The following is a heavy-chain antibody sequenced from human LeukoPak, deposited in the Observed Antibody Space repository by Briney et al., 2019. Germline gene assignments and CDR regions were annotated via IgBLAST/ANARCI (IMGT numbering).Heavy chain of an antibody. V-gene: IGHV3-30*02. CDR3: ARDGYDSSGYYWPLDP. J-gene: IGHJ5*02. Sequence: PGGSLRLSCGTSGFAFSFFGMHWVRQAPGKGLEWVAFIQYDGSYKFYADSVQGRFSISRDNAKNSLYLQMNSLRAEDTAVYYCARDGYDSSGYYWPLDPWGQGTLVTVSS. CDR1: GFAFSFFG. CDR2: IQYDGSYK. D-gene: IGHD3-22*01.